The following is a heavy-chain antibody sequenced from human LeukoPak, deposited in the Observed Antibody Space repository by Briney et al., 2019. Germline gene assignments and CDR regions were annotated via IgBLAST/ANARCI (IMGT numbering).Heavy chain of an antibody. CDR1: GITFSSYS. J-gene: IGHJ4*02. CDR3: AREGTPAAGFDY. CDR2: ISSCSSTI. D-gene: IGHD6-13*01. V-gene: IGHV3-48*02. Sequence: GGSLRLSCAVPGITFSSYSMNWVRQAPGKGREWVSYISSCSSTIYYADSVKGRFTISRDNATNSLYLQMNSLRDEDTALYYCAREGTPAAGFDYWGQGTLVTVSS.